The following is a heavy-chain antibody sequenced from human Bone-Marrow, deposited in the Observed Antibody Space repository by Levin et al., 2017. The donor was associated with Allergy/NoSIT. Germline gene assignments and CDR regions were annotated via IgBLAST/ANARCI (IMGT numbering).Heavy chain of an antibody. D-gene: IGHD3-22*01. Sequence: SQTLSLTCTVSGGSISSYYWSWIRQPPGKGLEWIGYIYYSGSTNYNPSLKSRVTISVDTSKNQFSLKLSSVTAADTAVYYCARMGDSSGAFDIWGQGTMVTVSS. J-gene: IGHJ3*02. V-gene: IGHV4-59*01. CDR2: IYYSGST. CDR1: GGSISSYY. CDR3: ARMGDSSGAFDI.